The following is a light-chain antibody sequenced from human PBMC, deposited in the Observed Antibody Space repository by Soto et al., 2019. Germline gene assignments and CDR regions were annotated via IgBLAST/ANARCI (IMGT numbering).Light chain of an antibody. CDR3: QQYDSSWT. CDR1: QTVRNNY. J-gene: IGKJ1*01. CDR2: DAS. V-gene: IGKV3-20*01. Sequence: EFVLTQSPGTLSLSPGERATLSCRASQTVRNNYLAWYQQKPGQAPRLLIYDASSRATGIPDRFSGSGSGTDFTLTISRLEPEDFAVYYCQQYDSSWTFGQGTKVDIK.